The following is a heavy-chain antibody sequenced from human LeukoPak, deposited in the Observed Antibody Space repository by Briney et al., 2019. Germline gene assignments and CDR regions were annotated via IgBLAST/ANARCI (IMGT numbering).Heavy chain of an antibody. V-gene: IGHV1-18*01. CDR3: PRELDGQYFDY. J-gene: IGHJ4*02. D-gene: IGHD1-1*01. CDR1: GYTFTTYG. Sequence: ASVKVSCKASGYTFTTYGISWVRQAPGQGLEWMGWISGSNGRTNYAQKLHGRVTMTTDTSTSTGYMELSSLRSDDTAVYFCPRELDGQYFDYGGQGTVLTVSS. CDR2: ISGSNGRT.